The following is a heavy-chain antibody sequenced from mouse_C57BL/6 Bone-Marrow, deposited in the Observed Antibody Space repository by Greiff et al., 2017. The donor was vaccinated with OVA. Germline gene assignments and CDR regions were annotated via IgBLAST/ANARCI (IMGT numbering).Heavy chain of an antibody. CDR2: IDPEDGDT. V-gene: IGHV14-1*01. J-gene: IGHJ4*01. CDR3: TKVTTRNYAMDY. CDR1: GFNIKDYY. Sequence: VQLKESGAELVRPGASVKLSCTASGFNIKDYYMHWVKQRPEQGLEWIGRIDPEDGDTEYAPKFQGKATMTADTSSNTAYLQLSSLTSEDTAVYYCTKVTTRNYAMDYWGQGTSVTVSS. D-gene: IGHD2-2*01.